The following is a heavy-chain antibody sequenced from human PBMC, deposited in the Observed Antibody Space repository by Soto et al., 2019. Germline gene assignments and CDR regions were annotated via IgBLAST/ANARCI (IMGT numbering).Heavy chain of an antibody. CDR1: GYTFSSIG. V-gene: IGHV1-18*01. J-gene: IGHJ4*02. Sequence: ASVKVSCKXSGYTFSSIGISWVRQAPGQGLEWMGWISPHKGDTYYAQRLQGRLTMTTDTSTSTAYMELRNLRSDDTAVYFCARDLDASGSYSTDYWGRGTLVTVSS. CDR3: ARDLDASGSYSTDY. D-gene: IGHD3-10*01. CDR2: ISPHKGDT.